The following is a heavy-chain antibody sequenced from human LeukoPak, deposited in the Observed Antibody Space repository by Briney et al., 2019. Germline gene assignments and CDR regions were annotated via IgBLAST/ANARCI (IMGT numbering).Heavy chain of an antibody. J-gene: IGHJ4*02. CDR1: GGSISSYY. CDR2: IYTSGST. D-gene: IGHD3-3*01. CDR3: AREVITIFGVGDYFDY. Sequence: PSETLSLTCTVSGGSISSYYWSWIRQPAVKGLEWIGRIYTSGSTNYNPSLKSRVTMSVDTSKNQFSLKLSSVTAADTAVYYCAREVITIFGVGDYFDYWGQGTLVTVSS. V-gene: IGHV4-4*07.